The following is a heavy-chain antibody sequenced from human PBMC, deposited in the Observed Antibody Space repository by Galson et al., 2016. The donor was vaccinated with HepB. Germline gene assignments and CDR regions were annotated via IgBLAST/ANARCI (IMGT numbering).Heavy chain of an antibody. V-gene: IGHV3-7*03. Sequence: SLRLSCAASGFDFSSYWMSWVRQAPGKGLEWVASIKQDESENYYVDSVKGRITIARDNAKKTLYLQMNSLRVEDTAVYYCASASDYGDLHWYFDFWGRGTLVTVSS. CDR2: IKQDESEN. CDR3: ASASDYGDLHWYFDF. D-gene: IGHD4-17*01. J-gene: IGHJ2*01. CDR1: GFDFSSYW.